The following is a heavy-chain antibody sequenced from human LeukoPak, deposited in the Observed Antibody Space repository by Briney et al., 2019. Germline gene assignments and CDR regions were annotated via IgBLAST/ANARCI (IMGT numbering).Heavy chain of an antibody. D-gene: IGHD2-21*02. V-gene: IGHV1-69*05. Sequence: ASVKVSCKASGGTFSSYAISWVRQAPGQGLEWMGGIIPIFGTANYAQKFQGRVTITTDESTSTAYMELSSLRSEDTAVYYWARGNRGVAYCGGDCYPYFDYWGQGTLVTVSS. CDR1: GGTFSSYA. CDR3: ARGNRGVAYCGGDCYPYFDY. CDR2: IIPIFGTA. J-gene: IGHJ4*02.